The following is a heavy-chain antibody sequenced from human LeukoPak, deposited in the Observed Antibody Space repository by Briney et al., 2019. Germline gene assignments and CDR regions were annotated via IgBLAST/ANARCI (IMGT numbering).Heavy chain of an antibody. Sequence: SETLSLTCTVSGVSISTNYWNWIRQSPEKGLGWIGYISNSGSADRHPSLKSRVTISLDPSKNQLSLSLNSVTAADTAVYFCAGYDHSNYLAYWGQGARVTVSS. CDR2: ISNSGSA. J-gene: IGHJ4*02. V-gene: IGHV4-59*13. D-gene: IGHD3-16*01. CDR1: GVSISTNY. CDR3: AGYDHSNYLAY.